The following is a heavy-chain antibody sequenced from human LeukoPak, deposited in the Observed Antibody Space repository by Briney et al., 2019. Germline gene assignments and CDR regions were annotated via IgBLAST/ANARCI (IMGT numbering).Heavy chain of an antibody. Sequence: TSETLSLTCAVSGGPISSSNWWSWVRQPPGKGLEWIGEIYHSGSTNYNPSLKSRVTISVDKSKNQFSLKLSSVTAADTAVYYCARLLAMVTGGSVGDYWGQGTLVTVSS. CDR2: IYHSGST. J-gene: IGHJ4*02. CDR1: GGPISSSNW. CDR3: ARLLAMVTGGSVGDY. D-gene: IGHD5-18*01. V-gene: IGHV4-4*02.